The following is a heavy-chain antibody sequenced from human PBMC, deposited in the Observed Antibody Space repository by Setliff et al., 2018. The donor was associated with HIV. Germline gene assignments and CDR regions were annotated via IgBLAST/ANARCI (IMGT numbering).Heavy chain of an antibody. CDR2: IYYRGST. Sequence: SETLSLTCTVSGGSISSYDWSWIRQPPGKGLEWIGYIYYRGSTNYNPSLKSRVTISVDPSKNQFSLKLNSVTAADTAVYYCARATRTIFGVVYFDYWGQGSLVTVSS. CDR1: GGSISSYD. CDR3: ARATRTIFGVVYFDY. J-gene: IGHJ4*02. V-gene: IGHV4-59*08. D-gene: IGHD3-3*01.